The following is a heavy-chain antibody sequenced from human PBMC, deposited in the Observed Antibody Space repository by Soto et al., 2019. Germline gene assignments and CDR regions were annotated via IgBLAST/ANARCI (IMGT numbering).Heavy chain of an antibody. CDR1: GYSFTSYW. Sequence: LGESLKISCKGSGYSFTSYWISWVRQMPGKGLEWMGRIDPSDSYTNYSPSFQGHVTISADKSISTAYLQWSSLKASDTAMYYCAAPKQLSMGYYYGMDVWGQGTTVTVSS. CDR2: IDPSDSYT. CDR3: AAPKQLSMGYYYGMDV. V-gene: IGHV5-10-1*01. J-gene: IGHJ6*02. D-gene: IGHD2-2*01.